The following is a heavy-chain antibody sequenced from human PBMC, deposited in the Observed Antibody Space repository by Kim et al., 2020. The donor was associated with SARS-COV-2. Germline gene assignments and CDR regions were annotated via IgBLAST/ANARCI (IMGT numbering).Heavy chain of an antibody. CDR3: AKIGYSYGHDAFDI. D-gene: IGHD5-18*01. V-gene: IGHV3-23*01. Sequence: ADSVKGRFTISRDNSKNTLYLQMNSLRAEDTAVYYCAKIGYSYGHDAFDIWGQGTMVTVSS. J-gene: IGHJ3*02.